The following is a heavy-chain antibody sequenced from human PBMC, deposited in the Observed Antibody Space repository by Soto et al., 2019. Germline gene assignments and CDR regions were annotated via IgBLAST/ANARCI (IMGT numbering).Heavy chain of an antibody. Sequence: ASVKVSCKASGYTFTGYYMHWVRQAPGQGLEWMGWINPNSGGTNYAQKFQGRVTMTRDTSISTAYMELSRLRSDDTAVYYCAINRPAKYVRAATPMAVSYYYYGMDVWGQGTTVTVSS. J-gene: IGHJ6*02. D-gene: IGHD2-15*01. CDR3: AINRPAKYVRAATPMAVSYYYYGMDV. V-gene: IGHV1-2*02. CDR2: INPNSGGT. CDR1: GYTFTGYY.